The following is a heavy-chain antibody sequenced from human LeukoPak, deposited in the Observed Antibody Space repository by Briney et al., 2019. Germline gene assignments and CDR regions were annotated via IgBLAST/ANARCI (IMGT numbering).Heavy chain of an antibody. J-gene: IGHJ3*02. D-gene: IGHD3-10*01. CDR2: ISSSSSYI. V-gene: IGHV3-21*01. CDR3: ARDRGAFDI. Sequence: NAGGSLRLSCAASGFTFSSYEMNWVRQAPGKGLEWVSSISSSSSYIYYADSVKGRFTISRDNAKNSLYLQMNSLRAEDTAVYYCARDRGAFDIWGQGTMVTVSS. CDR1: GFTFSSYE.